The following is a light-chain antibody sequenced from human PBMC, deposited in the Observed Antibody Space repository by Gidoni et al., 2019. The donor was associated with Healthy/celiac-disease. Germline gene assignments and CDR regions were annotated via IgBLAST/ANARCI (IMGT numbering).Light chain of an antibody. CDR3: GTWDSRLSLMV. Sequence: QSVLPHPPSVSAAPGQKVTISCSGGNSNIEINYVSWYQQVPGAAPKLLIYDDTQRPAGISGRFSGSRSGTSATLVIAGLQTGDEAIYYCGTWDSRLSLMVFGGGTKLTVL. CDR2: DDT. J-gene: IGLJ2*01. CDR1: NSNIEINY. V-gene: IGLV1-51*01.